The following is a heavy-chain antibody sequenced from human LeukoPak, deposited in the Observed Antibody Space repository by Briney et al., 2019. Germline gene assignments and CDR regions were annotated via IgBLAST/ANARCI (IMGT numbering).Heavy chain of an antibody. Sequence: SETLSLTCAVSGGSISSSNWWSWVRQPPGKGLEWIGEIYHSGSTNYNPSLKSRVTISIDKSKSQFSLKLSSVTAADTAVYYCAREGGATVTSDAFDIWGQGTMVTVSS. D-gene: IGHD4-11*01. CDR2: IYHSGST. CDR1: GGSISSSNW. V-gene: IGHV4-4*02. CDR3: AREGGATVTSDAFDI. J-gene: IGHJ3*02.